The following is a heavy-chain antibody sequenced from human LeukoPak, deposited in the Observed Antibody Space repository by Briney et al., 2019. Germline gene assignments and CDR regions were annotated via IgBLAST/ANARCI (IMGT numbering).Heavy chain of an antibody. V-gene: IGHV5-51*01. Sequence: GESLKISCKGSGYSFTNYWIGWVRQMPGKGLEWMGIIYPGDSDTRYSPSFQGQVTISVDKSITTAYLQWSSLKASDTAMYYCARRLYCSTTSCYGSQGSDPWGQGTLVTVSS. CDR1: GYSFTNYW. D-gene: IGHD2-2*01. CDR2: IYPGDSDT. J-gene: IGHJ5*02. CDR3: ARRLYCSTTSCYGSQGSDP.